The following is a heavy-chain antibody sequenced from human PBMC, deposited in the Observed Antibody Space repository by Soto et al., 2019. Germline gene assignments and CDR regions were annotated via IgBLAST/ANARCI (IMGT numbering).Heavy chain of an antibody. D-gene: IGHD5-12*01. V-gene: IGHV4-31*03. J-gene: IGHJ5*02. CDR2: IFYSGSP. CDR1: GGSISSGGLY. CDR3: VRAERGGYEHRWFDP. Sequence: QVQLQESGPGLVKPSQTLSLTCTVSGGSISSGGLYWSWIRQHPGKGLEWIGYIFYSGSPYYNPSLKRRVRISVATSKTQFSLKLSTGTVADTAVYYCVRAERGGYEHRWFDPWGQGTLVTVSS.